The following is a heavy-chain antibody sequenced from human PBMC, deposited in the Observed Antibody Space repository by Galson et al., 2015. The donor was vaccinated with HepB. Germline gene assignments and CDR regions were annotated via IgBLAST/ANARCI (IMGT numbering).Heavy chain of an antibody. J-gene: IGHJ6*02. V-gene: IGHV5-51*01. CDR3: ARQKMSTIARSLNGYYGLDV. CDR2: IYPADSDT. Sequence: QSGAEVKKAGESLKISCKGSLNTFTNYWIAWVRQKPGKGLESMGVIYPADSDTRYSPSFQGHVTISAGKSTNIVYLEWSSLKASDTAMYYCARQKMSTIARSLNGYYGLDVWGQGTTVTVSS. D-gene: IGHD5-24*01. CDR1: LNTFTNYW.